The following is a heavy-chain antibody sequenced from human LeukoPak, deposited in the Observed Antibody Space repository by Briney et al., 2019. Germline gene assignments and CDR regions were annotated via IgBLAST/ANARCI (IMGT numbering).Heavy chain of an antibody. CDR3: TTDDGSGITMVRGVIRPFDY. CDR2: IKSKTNGGTT. D-gene: IGHD3-10*01. CDR1: GFTFSNAW. J-gene: IGHJ4*02. Sequence: GGSLRLSCAASGFTFSNAWMSWVRQAPGKGLEWVGRIKSKTNGGTTDYAAPVKGRFTISRDDSKNTLYLQMNSLKTEDTAVYYCTTDDGSGITMVRGVIRPFDYWGQGTLVTVSS. V-gene: IGHV3-15*01.